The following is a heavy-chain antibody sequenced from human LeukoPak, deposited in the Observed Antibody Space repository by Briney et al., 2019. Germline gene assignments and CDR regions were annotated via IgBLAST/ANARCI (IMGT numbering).Heavy chain of an antibody. Sequence: PGGSLRLSCAASGFTFRSYAMSWVRQAPGKGLEWVSAISGSGDTTYYADSVKGRFTISRDSSKNTLYLQMNSLRAEDTAVYYCAKSTGAIYYYYYYMDVWGKGTTVTVSS. CDR3: AKSTGAIYYYYYYMDV. D-gene: IGHD1/OR15-1a*01. J-gene: IGHJ6*03. V-gene: IGHV3-23*01. CDR1: GFTFRSYA. CDR2: ISGSGDTT.